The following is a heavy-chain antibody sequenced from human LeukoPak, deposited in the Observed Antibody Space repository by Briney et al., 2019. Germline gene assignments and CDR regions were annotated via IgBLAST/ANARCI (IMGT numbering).Heavy chain of an antibody. Sequence: GGSLRLSCAASGFSFSSYGMTWVRRAPGKGLEWLSFISSSSTTFYADSVKGRFTISRDNSKNTLYLQMNSLRADDTALYYCARGGSAWFPDDYWGQGTLVTVSS. V-gene: IGHV3-48*01. CDR2: ISSSSTT. CDR1: GFSFSSYG. J-gene: IGHJ4*02. D-gene: IGHD6-19*01. CDR3: ARGGSAWFPDDY.